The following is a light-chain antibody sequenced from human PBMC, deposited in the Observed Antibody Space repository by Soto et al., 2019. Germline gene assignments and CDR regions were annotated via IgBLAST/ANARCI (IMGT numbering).Light chain of an antibody. J-gene: IGKJ4*01. Sequence: EIVLTQSPAALSVSPGERVTLSCRASQGIGSTLAWYQQKPGQTPRLLIYDSSTRATGIPARFSGSGSGTEFTLTINGLQSEHFAVYYCQRYNNWPLTFGGGTKVDIK. CDR1: QGIGST. V-gene: IGKV3-15*01. CDR2: DSS. CDR3: QRYNNWPLT.